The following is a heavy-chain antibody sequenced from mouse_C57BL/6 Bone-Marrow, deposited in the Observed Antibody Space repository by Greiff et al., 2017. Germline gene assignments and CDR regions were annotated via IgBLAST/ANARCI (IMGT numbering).Heavy chain of an antibody. D-gene: IGHD1-1*01. V-gene: IGHV1-4*01. CDR2: INPSSGYT. J-gene: IGHJ2*01. CDR1: GYTFTSYT. Sequence: QVQLQQSGAELARPGASVKMSCKASGYTFTSYTMHWVKQRPGQGLEWIGYINPSSGYTKYNQKFKDKATLTADKSSSTAYMQLSSLTSEDSAVYYCARVSPFTTVADYWGQGTTLTVSS. CDR3: ARVSPFTTVADY.